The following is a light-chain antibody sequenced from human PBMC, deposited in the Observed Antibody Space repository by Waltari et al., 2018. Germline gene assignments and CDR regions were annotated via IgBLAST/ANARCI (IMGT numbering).Light chain of an antibody. J-gene: IGLJ3*02. CDR1: RSNIGSNY. Sequence: QSVLTQPPSASGTPGQRVTISCSGSRSNIGSNYVYWYQQVPGTAPKLLIYGNNQRPSGVPDRFSGSKSGTSASLAISGLRSEDEVDYYCAAWDDSLSGRVFGGGTKVTVL. CDR3: AAWDDSLSGRV. CDR2: GNN. V-gene: IGLV1-47*01.